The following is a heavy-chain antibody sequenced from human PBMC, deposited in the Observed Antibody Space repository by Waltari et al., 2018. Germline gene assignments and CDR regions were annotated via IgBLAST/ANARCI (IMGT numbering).Heavy chain of an antibody. CDR3: ARDGTRSSWPPNCFDP. CDR1: GIDFSSYD. J-gene: IGHJ5*02. Sequence: EVQLVESGGGLVKPGGFLRLSCAASGIDFSSYDVNWVRQAPGKGLEWVSSISASTTFIYYADSVRGRFTISRDNAKSSLYLQMNSLGPDDTAVYYWARDGTRSSWPPNCFDPWGQGTLVTVSS. D-gene: IGHD6-13*01. CDR2: ISASTTFI. V-gene: IGHV3-21*02.